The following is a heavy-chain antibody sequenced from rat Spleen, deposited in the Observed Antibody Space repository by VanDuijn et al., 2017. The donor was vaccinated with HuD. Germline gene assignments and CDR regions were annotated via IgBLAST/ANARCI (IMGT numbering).Heavy chain of an antibody. J-gene: IGHJ3*01. CDR1: GFIFNNYD. CDR2: ISPSGGGT. D-gene: IGHD4-3*01. V-gene: IGHV5S13*01. CDR3: VRQDTSGYSNWFAY. Sequence: EVQLVESGGGLVQPGGSLQVSCAASGFIFNNYDMAWVRQTPTKGLEWVASISPSGGGTYYRDSVKGRFTISRDNTKNTLYLQMDNLRSEDTATYYCVRQDTSGYSNWFAYWGQGTLVTVSS.